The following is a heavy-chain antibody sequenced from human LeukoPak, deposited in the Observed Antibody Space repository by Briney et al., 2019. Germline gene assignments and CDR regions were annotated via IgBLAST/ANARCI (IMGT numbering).Heavy chain of an antibody. CDR2: ISYDGGNK. CDR1: GFTFSSYA. V-gene: IGHV3-30-3*01. D-gene: IGHD6-13*01. Sequence: GGSLRLSCAASGFTFSSYAMSWVRQAPGKGLEWVALISYDGGNKYYADSVKGRFTISRDNSKNTLYLRMNSLRAEDTAVYYCARLTSIAAAGTDYWGQGTLVTVSS. CDR3: ARLTSIAAAGTDY. J-gene: IGHJ4*02.